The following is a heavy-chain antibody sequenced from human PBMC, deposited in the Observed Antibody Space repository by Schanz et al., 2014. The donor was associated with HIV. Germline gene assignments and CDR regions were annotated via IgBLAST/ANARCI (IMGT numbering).Heavy chain of an antibody. CDR2: ISYDGINK. Sequence: VQLVESGGGVVRPGGSLRLSCVASGFMFNNYGMHWVRQSPGTGLEWVAVISYDGINKNYADSVRGRFTISRDNSKNTLYLQMDRLSDDDTSVYYCARGYWKYVNYWGQGTRVTVS. V-gene: IGHV3-30*03. J-gene: IGHJ4*02. CDR1: GFMFNNYG. D-gene: IGHD1-7*01. CDR3: ARGYWKYVNY.